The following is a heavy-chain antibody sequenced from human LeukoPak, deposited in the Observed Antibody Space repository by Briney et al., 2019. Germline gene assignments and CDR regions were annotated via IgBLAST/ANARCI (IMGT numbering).Heavy chain of an antibody. V-gene: IGHV3-23*01. J-gene: IGHJ4*02. CDR1: GFTFNNFA. CDR2: IFPSGVTT. CDR3: VSSFRNYDYPY. Sequence: GGSLRLSCAASGFTFNNFAMNWVRQAPGKGLDWVAAIFPSGVTTLYADSVKGRFTISRDNSRNTLYLQMNSLRDEDTAIYYCVSSFRNYDYPYWGQGSLVTVSS. D-gene: IGHD3-16*01.